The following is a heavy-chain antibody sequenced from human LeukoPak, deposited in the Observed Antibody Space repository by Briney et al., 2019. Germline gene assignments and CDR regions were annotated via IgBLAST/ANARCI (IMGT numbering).Heavy chain of an antibody. V-gene: IGHV3-49*04. CDR2: IRGKAYGGTT. CDR3: TSGIAVAGYFDY. Sequence: PGGSLGLSCTASGFTFGDYAMSWVRQAPGKGLEWVGFIRGKAYGGTTEYAASVKGRFTISRDDSKSIAYLQMNSLKTEDTAVYYCTSGIAVAGYFDYWGQGTLVTVSS. CDR1: GFTFGDYA. D-gene: IGHD6-19*01. J-gene: IGHJ4*02.